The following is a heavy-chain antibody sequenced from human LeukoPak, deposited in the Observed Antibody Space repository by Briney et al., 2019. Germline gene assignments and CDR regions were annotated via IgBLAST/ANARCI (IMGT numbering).Heavy chain of an antibody. D-gene: IGHD3-22*01. Sequence: PGGSLRLSCAASAFTVRTYRMHWVRQAPGKGLEWVTFIRYDGSDKYYADSVRGRFTISRDNSKNTLFLQMNSLRFDDTAVYYCEKSADYYDTSRAFYDAFDLWGQGTMVTVSS. CDR1: AFTVRTYR. J-gene: IGHJ3*01. V-gene: IGHV3-30*02. CDR3: EKSADYYDTSRAFYDAFDL. CDR2: IRYDGSDK.